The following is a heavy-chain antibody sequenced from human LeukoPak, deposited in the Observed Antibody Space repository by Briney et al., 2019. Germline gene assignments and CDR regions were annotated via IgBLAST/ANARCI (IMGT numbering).Heavy chain of an antibody. D-gene: IGHD2-15*01. V-gene: IGHV1-18*01. J-gene: IGHJ4*02. CDR3: ARVSHRCSGGSCYPKYFDY. Sequence: ASVKVSCKASGYTFTNYGISWVRQAPGQGLEWMGWISAYNGNTNYAHQLQGRVTMTTDASTSTAYMELRSLRSDDTAVYYCARVSHRCSGGSCYPKYFDYWGQGTLVTVSS. CDR2: ISAYNGNT. CDR1: GYTFTNYG.